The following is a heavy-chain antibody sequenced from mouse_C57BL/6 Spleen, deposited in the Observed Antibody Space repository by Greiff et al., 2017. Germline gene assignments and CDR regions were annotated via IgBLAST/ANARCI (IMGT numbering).Heavy chain of an antibody. D-gene: IGHD3-2*02. V-gene: IGHV1-74*01. CDR2: IHPSDSDT. CDR1: GYTFTSYW. CDR3: AIGETAQAPSYAMDY. J-gene: IGHJ4*01. Sequence: QVQLQQPGAELVKPGASVKVSCKASGYTFTSYWMHWVKQRPGQGLEWIGRIHPSDSDTNYNQKFKGKATLTVDKSSSTAYMQLSSLTSEDSAVXYCAIGETAQAPSYAMDYWGQGTSVTVSS.